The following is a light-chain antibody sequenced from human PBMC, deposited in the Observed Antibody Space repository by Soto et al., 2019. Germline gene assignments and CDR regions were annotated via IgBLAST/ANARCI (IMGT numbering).Light chain of an antibody. CDR1: DSVTSF. J-gene: IGKJ1*01. CDR2: DAS. Sequence: EIVLTQSPATLSLSPGERATLSCRASDSVTSFLAWYQQKPGQAPRLLIYDASNRATGISARFSGSGSGTDFTLTISSLEPEDFAVYYCQKRSDWPRTFGQGTKVESK. CDR3: QKRSDWPRT. V-gene: IGKV3-11*01.